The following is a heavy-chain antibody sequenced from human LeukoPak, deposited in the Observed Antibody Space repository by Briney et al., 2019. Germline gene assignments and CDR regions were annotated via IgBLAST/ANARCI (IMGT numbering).Heavy chain of an antibody. CDR2: TYYSGST. D-gene: IGHD6-13*01. CDR1: GGSISSSSYY. Sequence: SETLSLTCTVSGGSISSSSYYWGWIRQPPGKGLEWIGSTYYSGSTYCNPSLKSRVTISVDTSKNQFSLKLSSVTAADTAVYYCARQRIAAPTYYMDVWGKGTTVTVSS. V-gene: IGHV4-39*01. J-gene: IGHJ6*03. CDR3: ARQRIAAPTYYMDV.